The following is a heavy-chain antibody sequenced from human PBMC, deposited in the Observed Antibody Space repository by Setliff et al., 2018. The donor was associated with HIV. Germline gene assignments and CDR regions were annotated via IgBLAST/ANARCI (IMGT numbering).Heavy chain of an antibody. D-gene: IGHD4-4*01. V-gene: IGHV4-39*02. CDR2: VHKSGNS. CDR3: ARLDYSNYCSYYIDV. CDR1: GGSISVNNYF. J-gene: IGHJ6*03. Sequence: LSLTCSVSGGSISVNNYFWAWVRQPPGKGLEWIASVHKSGNSYYKPSLKSRATISVDTSENHFSLRLNSVTAADTAVYYCARLDYSNYCSYYIDVWGEGTMVTVSS.